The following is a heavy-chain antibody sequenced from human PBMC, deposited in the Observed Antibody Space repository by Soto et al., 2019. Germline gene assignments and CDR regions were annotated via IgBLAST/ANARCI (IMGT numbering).Heavy chain of an antibody. V-gene: IGHV4-59*08. CDR1: GGSISSYY. CDR3: ARHSYYYDSSGTYYFDY. D-gene: IGHD3-22*01. CDR2: IYYSGST. Sequence: PSETLSLTCTVSGGSISSYYWSWIRQPPGKGLEWIGYIYYSGSTNYNPSLKSRVTISVDTSKNQFSLKLSSVTAADTAVYYCARHSYYYDSSGTYYFDYWGQGTLVTVSS. J-gene: IGHJ4*02.